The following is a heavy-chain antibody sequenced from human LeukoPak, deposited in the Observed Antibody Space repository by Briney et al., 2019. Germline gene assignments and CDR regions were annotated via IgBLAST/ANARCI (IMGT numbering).Heavy chain of an antibody. D-gene: IGHD3-22*01. V-gene: IGHV3-30*04. CDR3: VREGYYDSGGPFSGYFDY. CDR2: ISNDGVTR. J-gene: IGHJ4*02. CDR1: GFTFNKYA. Sequence: GGSPRLSCAASGFTFNKYAIHWARQAPGKGLEWVAVISNDGVTRIFANSVKGRFTISRDNWKNTLYLQLSSLRVEDTAVYYCVREGYYDSGGPFSGYFDYWGRGDLVTVSS.